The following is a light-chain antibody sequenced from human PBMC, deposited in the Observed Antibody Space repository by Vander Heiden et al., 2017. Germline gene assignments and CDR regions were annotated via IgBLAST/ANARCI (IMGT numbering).Light chain of an antibody. V-gene: IGLV2-14*03. J-gene: IGLJ1*01. CDR1: SSDVGGYNY. CDR2: NVN. CDR3: SSYTSSSTYV. Sequence: GTSSDVGGYNYVSWYQQHPGKAPKLMIYNVNNRPSGVSNRFSGSKSGNTASLTISGLKAEEEADYYCSSYTSSSTYVFGTGTKVTVL.